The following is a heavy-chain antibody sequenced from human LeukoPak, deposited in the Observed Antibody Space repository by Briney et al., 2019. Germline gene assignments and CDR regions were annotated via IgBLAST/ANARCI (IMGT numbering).Heavy chain of an antibody. CDR2: TNWDGGRT. V-gene: IGHV3-20*04. D-gene: IGHD1-26*01. CDR3: ARDYRRSPDV. CDR1: GFTFDDYA. J-gene: IGHJ6*04. Sequence: GGSLRLSCAASGFTFDDYAMSWVRQTPGKGLEWVSGTNWDGGRTGYADSVKGRFTISRDNAKNSLYLQMNSLRAEDTAVYYCARDYRRSPDVWGKGTTVTISS.